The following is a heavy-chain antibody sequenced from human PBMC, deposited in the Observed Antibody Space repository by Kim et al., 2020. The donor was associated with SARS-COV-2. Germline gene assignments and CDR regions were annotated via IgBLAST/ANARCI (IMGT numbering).Heavy chain of an antibody. J-gene: IGHJ5*02. Sequence: SETLSLTCAVYGGSFSGYYWSWIRQPPGKGLEWIGEINHSGSTNYNPSLKSRVTISVDTSKNQFSLKLSSVTAADTAVYYCARGAARHLFDPWGQGTLVTVSS. CDR3: ARGAARHLFDP. D-gene: IGHD6-6*01. CDR1: GGSFSGYY. V-gene: IGHV4-34*01. CDR2: INHSGST.